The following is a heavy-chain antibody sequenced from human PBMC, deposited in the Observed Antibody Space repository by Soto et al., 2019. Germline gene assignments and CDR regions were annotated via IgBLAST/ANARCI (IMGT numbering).Heavy chain of an antibody. V-gene: IGHV1-18*01. Sequence: QVQLVQSGGDVKTPGASVKVSCTSFRYTFTSHGIAWVRQAPGQGLEWMGWISTFNGKTDYAQKFQGRVTMTADTLTSAVHMELRSLRSDDTAVYYCARLLTEGATFREDAFDLWGQGTNVTVSS. CDR3: ARLLTEGATFREDAFDL. CDR2: ISTFNGKT. CDR1: RYTFTSHG. J-gene: IGHJ3*01. D-gene: IGHD1-26*01.